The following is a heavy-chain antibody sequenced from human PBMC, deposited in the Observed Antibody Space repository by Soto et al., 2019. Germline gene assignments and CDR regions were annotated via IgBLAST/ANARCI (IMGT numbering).Heavy chain of an antibody. Sequence: PGGSLRLSCAASEFTFSSYAMSWVRQAPGKGLEWVSTISGSGGRTYYADSAKGRFTISRDNSRNTLHLQMNSLRVEDTAVYYCAKTLLSTSWYGLHDYVSQGTLVTVSS. V-gene: IGHV3-23*01. J-gene: IGHJ4*02. D-gene: IGHD6-13*01. CDR3: AKTLLSTSWYGLHDY. CDR2: ISGSGGRT. CDR1: EFTFSSYA.